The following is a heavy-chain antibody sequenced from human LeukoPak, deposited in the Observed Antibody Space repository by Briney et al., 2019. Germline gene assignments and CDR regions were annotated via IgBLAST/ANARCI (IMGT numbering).Heavy chain of an antibody. CDR2: IWYDGSNK. Sequence: GGSLRLSCTASAFTFSEYWMHWVRQAPGKGLEWVALIWYDGSNKYYADSVKGRFTISRDNSKNTVYLQMNSLRAEDTAVYYCASRRGGIVGDYWGQGTLVTVSS. CDR1: AFTFSEYW. J-gene: IGHJ4*02. V-gene: IGHV3-33*08. CDR3: ASRRGGIVGDY. D-gene: IGHD2-15*01.